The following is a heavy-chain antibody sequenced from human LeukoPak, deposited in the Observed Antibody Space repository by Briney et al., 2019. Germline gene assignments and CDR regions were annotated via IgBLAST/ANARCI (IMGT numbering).Heavy chain of an antibody. CDR3: ARAGYSGYDRHFDY. D-gene: IGHD5-12*01. CDR2: IYSGGTT. V-gene: IGHV3-53*01. J-gene: IGHJ4*02. Sequence: GGSLRLSCAASGFTVSSNYMSWVRQAPGKGQEWVSIIYSGGTTDYADSVKGRFTISRDNSKNTLYLQMNSLRAEDTAVYYCARAGYSGYDRHFDYWGQGTLVTVSS. CDR1: GFTVSSNY.